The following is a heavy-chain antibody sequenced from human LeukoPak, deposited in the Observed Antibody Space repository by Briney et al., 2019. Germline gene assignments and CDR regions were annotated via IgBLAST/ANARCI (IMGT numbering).Heavy chain of an antibody. CDR1: GYTFTSYA. CDR2: INTNTGNP. CDR3: ARTLRYYYDSSGYQFNY. J-gene: IGHJ4*02. Sequence: ASVKVSCKASGYTFTSYAMNWVRQAPGQGLEWMGWINTNTGNPTYAQGFTGRFVFSLDTSVSTAYLQISSLKAEDTAVYYCARTLRYYYDSSGYQFNYWGQGTLVTVSS. D-gene: IGHD3-22*01. V-gene: IGHV7-4-1*02.